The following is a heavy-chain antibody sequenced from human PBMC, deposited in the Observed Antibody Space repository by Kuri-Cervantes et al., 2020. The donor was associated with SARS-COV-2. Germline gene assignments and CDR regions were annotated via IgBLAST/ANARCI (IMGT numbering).Heavy chain of an antibody. Sequence: SVKVSCRASGGTFSSYAINWVRQAPGQGLEWMGGIIPIFGTANYAQKFQGRVTITADESTSTAYMELSSLRSEDTAVYYCASLGDAGDLSPPFDYWGQGTLVTVSS. CDR2: IIPIFGTA. CDR1: GGTFSSYA. V-gene: IGHV1-69*13. J-gene: IGHJ4*02. CDR3: ASLGDAGDLSPPFDY. D-gene: IGHD3-16*01.